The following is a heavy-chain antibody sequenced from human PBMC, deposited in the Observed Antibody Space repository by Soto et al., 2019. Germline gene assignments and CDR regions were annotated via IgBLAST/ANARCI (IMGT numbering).Heavy chain of an antibody. CDR2: IYYSGST. V-gene: IGHV4-59*08. Sequence: PSETLSLTCTVSGGSISSYYWSWIRQPPGKGLEWIGYIYYSGSTNYNPSLKSRVTISVDTSKNQFSLKLSSVTAADTAVYYCARHGNGAMVRQNYYYYYMDVWGKGTTVTVSS. J-gene: IGHJ6*03. D-gene: IGHD3-10*01. CDR3: ARHGNGAMVRQNYYYYYMDV. CDR1: GGSISSYY.